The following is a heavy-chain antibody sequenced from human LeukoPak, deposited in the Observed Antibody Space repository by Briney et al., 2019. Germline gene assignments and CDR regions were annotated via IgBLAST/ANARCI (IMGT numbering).Heavy chain of an antibody. V-gene: IGHV4-59*01. D-gene: IGHD3-22*01. Sequence: PSETLSLTCTVSGGSISSYYWSWIRQPPGKGLEWIGYIYYSGSTNYNPSLKSRVTISVDTSKNQFSLKLSSVTAADTAVYYCARGSGYYYLIDYWGQGTLVTVSS. CDR2: IYYSGST. CDR1: GGSISSYY. J-gene: IGHJ4*02. CDR3: ARGSGYYYLIDY.